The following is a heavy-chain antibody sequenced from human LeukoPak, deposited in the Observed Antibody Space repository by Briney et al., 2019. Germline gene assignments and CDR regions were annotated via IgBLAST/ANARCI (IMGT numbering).Heavy chain of an antibody. CDR2: ITTKAKSYAT. CDR3: TTYRSGHY. V-gene: IGHV3-73*01. CDR1: GFTFSGSD. D-gene: IGHD6-19*01. J-gene: IGHJ4*02. Sequence: GGSLTLSCAASGFTFSGSDMHWVRQASGKGLEWIGRITTKAKSYATASAASLRGRVTISRDDSRNTAYLQMNSLRTEDTAVYYCTTYRSGHYWGQGTLGTVSA.